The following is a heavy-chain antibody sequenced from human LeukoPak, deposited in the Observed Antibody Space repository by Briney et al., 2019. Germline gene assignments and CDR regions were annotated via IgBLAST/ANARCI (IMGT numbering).Heavy chain of an antibody. CDR2: IYHSGST. D-gene: IGHD3-10*01. CDR1: RYSISSGYH. CDR3: ARPFFWFGEHGWFDP. J-gene: IGHJ5*02. Sequence: SETLSLTCDVSRYSISSGYHWGWIRQPPGKGLEWIGSIYHSGSTYYNPSLKSRVTISVDTSKNQFSLKLSSVTAADTAVYYCARPFFWFGEHGWFDPWGQGTLVTVSS. V-gene: IGHV4-38-2*01.